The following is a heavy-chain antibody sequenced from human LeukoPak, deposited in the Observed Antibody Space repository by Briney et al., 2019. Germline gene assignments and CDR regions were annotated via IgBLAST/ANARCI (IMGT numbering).Heavy chain of an antibody. V-gene: IGHV3-49*04. CDR1: GFTIGDYA. CDR3: TRNIYCSGGSCSYYFDY. J-gene: IGHJ4*02. D-gene: IGHD2-15*01. Sequence: PGGSLRLSCTVSGFTIGDYAMGWVRQAPGKGLEWVGLVRRKVSGATTGYAASVKGRFTISRDDSKSIAYLQMNSLKTEDTAMYYCTRNIYCSGGSCSYYFDYWGQGTLVTVSS. CDR2: VRRKVSGATT.